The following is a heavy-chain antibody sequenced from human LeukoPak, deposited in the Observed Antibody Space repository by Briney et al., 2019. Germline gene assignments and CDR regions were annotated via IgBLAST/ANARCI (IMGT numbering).Heavy chain of an antibody. Sequence: GGSLRLSCTASGFTFGDYAMSWFRQAPGKGLEWVGFIRSKAYGGTTEYAASVKGRFTISRDNAKNSLYLQMNSLRAEDTAVYYCASGMRVGPNIWGQGTLVTVSS. J-gene: IGHJ4*02. CDR3: ASGMRVGPNI. V-gene: IGHV3-49*03. D-gene: IGHD1-26*01. CDR1: GFTFGDYA. CDR2: IRSKAYGGTT.